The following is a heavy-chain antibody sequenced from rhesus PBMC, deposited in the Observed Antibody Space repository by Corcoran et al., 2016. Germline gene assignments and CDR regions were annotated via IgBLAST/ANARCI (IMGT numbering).Heavy chain of an antibody. D-gene: IGHD6-31*01. V-gene: IGHV4S11*01. CDR3: ARQGSSGWLFDY. J-gene: IGHJ4*01. CDR2: IYGSGSST. Sequence: QVQLQESGPGLVKPLETLSLTCAVSGGSISSHYWTWIRQAPGKGLEWIGYIYGSGSSTNYNPSLKSRVTLSVDTSKNQLSLKLSSVTAADTAVYYCARQGSSGWLFDYWGQGVLVTVSS. CDR1: GGSISSHY.